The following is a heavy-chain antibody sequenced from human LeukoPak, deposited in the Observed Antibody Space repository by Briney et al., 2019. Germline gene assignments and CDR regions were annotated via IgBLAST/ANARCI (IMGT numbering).Heavy chain of an antibody. D-gene: IGHD3-16*01. CDR2: INHNGNVN. CDR1: GFTFSSYW. V-gene: IGHV3-7*03. J-gene: IGHJ6*02. Sequence: GGSLRLSCAASGFTFSSYWMNWARQAPGKGLEWVASINHNGNVNYYVDSVKGRFTISRDNAQNSLYLQMSNLRAEDTAVYFCARGVGLDVWGQGATVTVSS. CDR3: ARGVGLDV.